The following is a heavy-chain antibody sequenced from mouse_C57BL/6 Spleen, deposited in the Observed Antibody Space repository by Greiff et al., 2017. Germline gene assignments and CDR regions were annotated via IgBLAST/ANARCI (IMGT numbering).Heavy chain of an antibody. CDR1: GFTFTDYY. D-gene: IGHD1-1*01. CDR2: FRNKANGYKT. J-gene: IGHJ4*01. Sequence: EVKVVESGGGLVQPGGSLSLSCAASGFTFTDYYMSWVRQPPGKGLEWLGFFRNKANGYKTKDSASVKGPFTISRDNSQSILYLQMNALRAEDSATYYCARSSYCYGSSSYAMDYWGQGTSVTVSS. V-gene: IGHV7-3*01. CDR3: ARSSYCYGSSSYAMDY.